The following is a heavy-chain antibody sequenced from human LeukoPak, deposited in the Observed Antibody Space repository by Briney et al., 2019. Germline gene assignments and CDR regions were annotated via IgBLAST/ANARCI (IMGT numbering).Heavy chain of an antibody. CDR1: GYTFTSYG. CDR3: ARERDDSSGYYHFDY. D-gene: IGHD3-22*01. J-gene: IGHJ4*02. V-gene: IGHV1-18*01. CDR2: ISAYNGNT. Sequence: ASVKVSCKASGYTFTSYGISWVRQAPGQGLEWMGWISAYNGNTNYAQKLQGRVTMTTDTSTSTAYLELRSLRSDDTAVYYCARERDDSSGYYHFDYWGQGTLVTVSS.